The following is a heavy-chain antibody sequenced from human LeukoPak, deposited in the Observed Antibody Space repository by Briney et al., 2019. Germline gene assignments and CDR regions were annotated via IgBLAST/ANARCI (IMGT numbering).Heavy chain of an antibody. CDR3: ATAGYPNFDY. D-gene: IGHD6-25*01. CDR1: GFTFSSYG. J-gene: IGHJ4*02. Sequence: GGSLRLSCAASGFTFSSYGMHWVRQAPGKGLEWVALIRYDGSNKYYADSVKGRFTISRDNSKNTLYLQMNSLRAEDTAVYYCATAGYPNFDYWGQGTLVTVSS. V-gene: IGHV3-30*02. CDR2: IRYDGSNK.